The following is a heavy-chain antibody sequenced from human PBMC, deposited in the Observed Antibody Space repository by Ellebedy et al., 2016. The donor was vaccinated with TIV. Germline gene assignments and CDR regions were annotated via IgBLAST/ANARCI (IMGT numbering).Heavy chain of an antibody. CDR1: GFSFSTYA. V-gene: IGHV3-23*01. CDR3: AKSAVVGYNWFDP. D-gene: IGHD2-2*01. J-gene: IGHJ5*02. CDR2: ISGTGGTT. Sequence: GESLKISCAASGFSFSTYAMSWVRQAPGKGREWVSGISGTGGTTYYADSVKGRFTISRDNSKNPLHLQMNSLRPEDTAVYYCAKSAVVGYNWFDPWGQGTLVTVSS.